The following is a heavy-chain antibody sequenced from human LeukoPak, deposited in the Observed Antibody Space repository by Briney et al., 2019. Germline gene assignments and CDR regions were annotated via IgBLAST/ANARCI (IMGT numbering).Heavy chain of an antibody. J-gene: IGHJ4*02. CDR2: ISGSGGST. Sequence: GGSLRLSCAASGFTFSSYAMSWVRQAPGKGLEWVSAISGSGGSTYYADSVKGRFTISRDNSKNTLYLQMNSLRAEDTAVYYCANILGYCSSTSCYGDDYWGQGTLVTVSS. CDR1: GFTFSSYA. D-gene: IGHD2-2*01. V-gene: IGHV3-23*01. CDR3: ANILGYCSSTSCYGDDY.